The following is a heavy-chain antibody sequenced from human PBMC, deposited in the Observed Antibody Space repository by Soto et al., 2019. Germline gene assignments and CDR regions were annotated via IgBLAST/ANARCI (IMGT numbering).Heavy chain of an antibody. CDR1: GGSVCSNSAA. V-gene: IGHV6-1*01. J-gene: IGHJ4*02. Sequence: SPTLTLTCDSSGGSVCSNSAASRLIRQSPSRGLEWLGRTYYRSKWYNGYSVSVKSRITINPDTSKNQFSLQLNSVSPEDTAVYYCTGQSAAGAIDYWGQGTPVTVSS. CDR2: TYYRSKWYN. D-gene: IGHD2-8*02. CDR3: TGQSAAGAIDY.